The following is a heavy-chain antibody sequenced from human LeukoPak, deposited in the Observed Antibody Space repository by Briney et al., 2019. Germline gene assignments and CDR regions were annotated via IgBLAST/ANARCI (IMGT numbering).Heavy chain of an antibody. CDR2: IYPGDSET. Sequence: GESLNISCKGVGISFTSYWIGGVRQMPGKGLDWMGIIYPGDSETRCSPSFQGQVTMSADMSTSTAYLQWSSLQASDTAIYYCARLDATRGGDCWGQGTLVTVSS. CDR3: ARLDATRGGDC. D-gene: IGHD2-15*01. CDR1: GISFTSYW. J-gene: IGHJ4*02. V-gene: IGHV5-51*01.